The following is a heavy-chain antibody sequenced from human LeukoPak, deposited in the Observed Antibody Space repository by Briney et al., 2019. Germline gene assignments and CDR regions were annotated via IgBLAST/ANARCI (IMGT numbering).Heavy chain of an antibody. CDR3: ARGSIAAHAFDI. CDR2: INHSGST. CDR1: GGSFSGYY. J-gene: IGHJ3*02. D-gene: IGHD6-6*01. V-gene: IGHV4-34*01. Sequence: PSETLSLTCAVYGGSFSGYYWSWIRQPPGKGLEWIGEINHSGSTNYNPSLKSRVTISVDTSKNQFSLKLSSVTAADTAVYYCARGSIAAHAFDIWGQGTMVTVSS.